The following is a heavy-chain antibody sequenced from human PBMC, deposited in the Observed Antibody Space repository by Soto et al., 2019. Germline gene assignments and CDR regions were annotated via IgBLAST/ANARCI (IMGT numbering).Heavy chain of an antibody. CDR2: ISPIFGTA. Sequence: SVKVSCKASVGPFSSYAISWLRQAPGQGLEWMGGISPIFGTAKYDQKFQARVTITADKSTSTAYRGMSILRSEDTDVYYCARAGFWSGDCGSWFDPGGQGTLVTVYS. J-gene: IGHJ5*02. V-gene: IGHV1-69*06. CDR3: ARAGFWSGDCGSWFDP. CDR1: VGPFSSYA. D-gene: IGHD3-3*01.